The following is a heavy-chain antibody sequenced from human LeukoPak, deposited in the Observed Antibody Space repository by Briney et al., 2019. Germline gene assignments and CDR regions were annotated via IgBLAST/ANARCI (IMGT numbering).Heavy chain of an antibody. Sequence: GGSLRLSCAASGFTFSIYWMQLVRQAPGKGLVWVSRINSDGSSTSYADSVKGRFTISRDNAKNTLYLQMNSLRAEDTAVYYCARAYSSGWYGLTGYWGQGTLVTVSS. CDR2: INSDGSST. J-gene: IGHJ4*02. CDR3: ARAYSSGWYGLTGY. D-gene: IGHD6-19*01. CDR1: GFTFSIYW. V-gene: IGHV3-74*01.